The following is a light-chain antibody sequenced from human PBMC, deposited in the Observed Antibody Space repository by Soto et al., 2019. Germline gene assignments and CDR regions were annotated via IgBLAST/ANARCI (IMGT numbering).Light chain of an antibody. CDR3: QQPNDWPRGT. CDR1: QSVRSN. CDR2: GAY. J-gene: IGKJ1*01. V-gene: IGKV3-15*01. Sequence: ELVMTQSPATLSLSPGDRATLSCRASQSVRSNLAWFQQKPGQAPRLLIFGAYTRATGIPARFSASGSGTEFTLTISSLQSEDFAVYYCQQPNDWPRGTFGQGTKVDIK.